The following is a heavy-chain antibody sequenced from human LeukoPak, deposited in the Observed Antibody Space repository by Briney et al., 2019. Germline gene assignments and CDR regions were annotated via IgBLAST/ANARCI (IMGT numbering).Heavy chain of an antibody. CDR3: ARYGDNAFDV. J-gene: IGHJ3*01. Sequence: GGSLRLSCAASGFTFSSYNMNWVRQAPGKGLEWVSSISSGSSYIYYADSVKGRFTISRDNAKNSLYLQMNSLRAEDTALYYCARYGDNAFDVWGQGTMVTVSS. CDR1: GFTFSSYN. D-gene: IGHD2-21*02. CDR2: ISSGSSYI. V-gene: IGHV3-21*01.